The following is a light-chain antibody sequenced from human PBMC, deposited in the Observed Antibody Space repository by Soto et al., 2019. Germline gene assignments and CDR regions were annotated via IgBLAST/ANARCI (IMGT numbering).Light chain of an antibody. CDR1: QSLLYSDGKTY. CDR2: EVS. V-gene: IGKV2D-29*01. Sequence: DIVMTQTPLSLSVTPGQPASISCKSSQSLLYSDGKTYLSWYLQKPGQPPHLLIYEVSNRFSGVPGRVSGSGSGTDFTLRISRVEAEDFGGYCCMQSVQLPLTFGGGTTVEIK. CDR3: MQSVQLPLT. J-gene: IGKJ4*01.